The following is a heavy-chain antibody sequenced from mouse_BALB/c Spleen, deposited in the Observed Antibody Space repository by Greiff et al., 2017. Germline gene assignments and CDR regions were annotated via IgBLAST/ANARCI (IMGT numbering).Heavy chain of an antibody. CDR1: GYTFTDYE. D-gene: IGHD2-14*01. Sequence: QVQLQQSGAELVRPGASVTLSCKASGYTFTDYEMHWVKQTPVHGLEWIGAIDPETGGTAYNQKFKGKATLTADKSSSTAYMELRSLTSEDSAVYYCTRGYAWFAYWGQGTLVTVSA. J-gene: IGHJ3*01. CDR3: TRGYAWFAY. V-gene: IGHV1-15*01. CDR2: IDPETGGT.